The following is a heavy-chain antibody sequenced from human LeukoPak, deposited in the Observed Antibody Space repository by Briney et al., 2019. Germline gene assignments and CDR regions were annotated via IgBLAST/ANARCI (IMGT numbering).Heavy chain of an antibody. CDR1: GFTFSSYA. CDR2: ISASGGTT. CDR3: AKGAMVRGVTRCFDP. V-gene: IGHV3-23*01. Sequence: QPGGSLRLSCAASGFTFSSYAMSWVRQAPGKGLEWLSTISASGGTTYYADSVKGRFTISRDNSKNTLNLQMNSLTAEDTAVYYCAKGAMVRGVTRCFDPWGQGTLVTVSS. D-gene: IGHD3-10*01. J-gene: IGHJ5*02.